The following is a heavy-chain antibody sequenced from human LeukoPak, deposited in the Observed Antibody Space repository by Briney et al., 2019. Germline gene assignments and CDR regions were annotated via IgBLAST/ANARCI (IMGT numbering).Heavy chain of an antibody. CDR2: INPNSGGT. J-gene: IGHJ4*02. V-gene: IGHV1-2*02. D-gene: IGHD6-13*01. CDR1: GYTFTGYY. CDR3: ARGEYSSSWYEVPDY. Sequence: ASVKVSCKASGYTFTGYYMHWVRQAPGQGLEWMGWINPNSGGTNYAQKFQGRVTMTRDTFISTAYMELSRLRSDDTAVYYCARGEYSSSWYEVPDYWGQGTLVTVSS.